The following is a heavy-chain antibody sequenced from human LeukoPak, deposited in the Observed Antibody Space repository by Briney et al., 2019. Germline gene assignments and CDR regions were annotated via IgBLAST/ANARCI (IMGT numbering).Heavy chain of an antibody. CDR1: GFTFSSYS. J-gene: IGHJ5*02. V-gene: IGHV3-21*01. CDR3: ARDWETIFGVVTTIHNWFDP. Sequence: PGGSLRLSCAASGFTFSSYSMNWVRQAPGKGLEWVSSISSSSSYIYYADSVKGRFTISRDNAKNSLYLQMNSLRAEDTAVYYCARDWETIFGVVTTIHNWFDPWGQGTLVTVSS. D-gene: IGHD3-3*01. CDR2: ISSSSSYI.